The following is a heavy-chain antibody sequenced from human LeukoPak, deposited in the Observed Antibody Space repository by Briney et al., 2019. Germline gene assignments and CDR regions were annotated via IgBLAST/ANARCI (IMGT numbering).Heavy chain of an antibody. J-gene: IGHJ4*02. D-gene: IGHD1-26*01. CDR2: MNPNSGNT. CDR3: AREWELGFDY. V-gene: IGHV1-8*01. Sequence: ASVKVSCKASGYTFSSYDINWVRQASGQGLEWMGWMNPNSGNTGYAQKFQGRVTITRDTSASTAYMELSSLRSEDTAVYYCAREWELGFDYWGQGTLVTVSS. CDR1: GYTFSSYD.